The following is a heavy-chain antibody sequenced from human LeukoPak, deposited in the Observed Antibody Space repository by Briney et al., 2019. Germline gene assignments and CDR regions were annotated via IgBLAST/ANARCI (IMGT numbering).Heavy chain of an antibody. V-gene: IGHV1-2*06. CDR2: INPNSGGT. Sequence: ASVKVSCKASGYTFTGYYMHWVRQAPGQGLEWMGRINPNSGGTNYAQKFQGRVTMTRDTSISTAYMELSRLRSDDTAVYYCARTGRQQLDRDYYYYYGMDVWGQGTTVTVSS. J-gene: IGHJ6*02. CDR1: GYTFTGYY. CDR3: ARTGRQQLDRDYYYYYGMDV. D-gene: IGHD6-13*01.